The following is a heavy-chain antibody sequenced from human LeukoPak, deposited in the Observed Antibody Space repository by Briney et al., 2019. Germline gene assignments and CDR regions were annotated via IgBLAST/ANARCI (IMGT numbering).Heavy chain of an antibody. CDR1: GYTFTGYY. J-gene: IGHJ5*02. V-gene: IGHV1-2*06. D-gene: IGHD3-16*01. CDR3: AGGVQQGGGNCFAP. CDR2: INPNSGGT. Sequence: ASVKVSCKTSGYTFTGYYMHWLRQAPGQGLEWMGRINPNSGGTYYAQKFQGRVTMTRDTSISTSYMELTSLISDDTAVYYCAGGVQQGGGNCFAPWGKGTLVTVSS.